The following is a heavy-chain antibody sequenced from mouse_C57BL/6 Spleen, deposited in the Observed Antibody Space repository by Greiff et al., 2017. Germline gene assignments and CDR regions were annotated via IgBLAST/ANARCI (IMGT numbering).Heavy chain of an antibody. CDR2: ISSGSSTI. CDR1: GFTFSDYG. CDR3: ASDGSSYEGY. V-gene: IGHV5-17*01. D-gene: IGHD1-1*01. Sequence: EVKLVESGGGLVKPGGSLKLSCAASGFTFSDYGMHWVRQAPEKGLEWVAYISSGSSTIYYADTVKGRFTISRDNAKNTLFLQMTSLRSEDTAMYDCASDGSSYEGYWGQGTTRTVSA. J-gene: IGHJ2*01.